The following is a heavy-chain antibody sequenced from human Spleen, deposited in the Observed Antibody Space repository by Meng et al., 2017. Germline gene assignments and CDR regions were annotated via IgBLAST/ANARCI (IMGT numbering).Heavy chain of an antibody. CDR2: IYYSGST. D-gene: IGHD3-10*01. CDR1: GGSISSSSYY. J-gene: IGHJ5*02. CDR3: ARLPELLWFGELSFDP. Sequence: QVQLKDSGPVLVKPSETLSLTCTVSGGSISSSSYYWGWIRQPPGKGLEWIGSIYYSGSTYYNPSLKSRVTISVDTSKNQFSLKLSSVTAADTAVYYCARLPELLWFGELSFDPWGQGTLVTVSS. V-gene: IGHV4-39*07.